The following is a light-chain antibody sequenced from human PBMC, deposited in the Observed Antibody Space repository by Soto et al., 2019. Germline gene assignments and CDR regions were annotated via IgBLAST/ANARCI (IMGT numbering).Light chain of an antibody. V-gene: IGLV2-11*01. CDR2: DVS. CDR1: SSDVGGSKY. CDR3: CLYVGSYVL. Sequence: QSVLTQPRSVSGSPGQSVTISCTGTSSDVGGSKYVSWYQQDPGKAPKLLIHDVSKRPSGVPARFSGSKSGNTASLTISGLQAEDEADYYCCLYVGSYVLFGGGTKVTVL. J-gene: IGLJ2*01.